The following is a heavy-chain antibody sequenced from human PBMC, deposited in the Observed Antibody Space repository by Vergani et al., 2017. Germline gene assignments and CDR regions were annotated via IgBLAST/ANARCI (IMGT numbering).Heavy chain of an antibody. Sequence: QVQLVESGGGVVQPGRSLRLSCAASGFTFSSYGMHWVRQAPGKGLEGVAVIWYDGSNKYYADSVKGRFTISRDNSKNTLYLQMNSLRAEDTAVYYCATGSVGYCSSTSCYRFDYWGQGTLVTVSS. CDR3: ATGSVGYCSSTSCYRFDY. D-gene: IGHD2-2*01. CDR1: GFTFSSYG. V-gene: IGHV3-33*01. CDR2: IWYDGSNK. J-gene: IGHJ4*02.